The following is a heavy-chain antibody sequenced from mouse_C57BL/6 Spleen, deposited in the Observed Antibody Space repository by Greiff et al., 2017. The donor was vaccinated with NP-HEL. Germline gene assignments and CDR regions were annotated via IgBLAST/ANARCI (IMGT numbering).Heavy chain of an antibody. D-gene: IGHD1-1*01. Sequence: EVKLVESGGGLVKPGGSLKLSCAASGFTFSSYAMSWVRQTPEKRLEWVATISDGGSYTYYPDNVKGRFTISRDTAKNNLYLQMSHLKSEDTAMYYCAREGIYYYGSSPHWYFDVWGTGTTVTVSS. V-gene: IGHV5-4*01. J-gene: IGHJ1*03. CDR3: AREGIYYYGSSPHWYFDV. CDR1: GFTFSSYA. CDR2: ISDGGSYT.